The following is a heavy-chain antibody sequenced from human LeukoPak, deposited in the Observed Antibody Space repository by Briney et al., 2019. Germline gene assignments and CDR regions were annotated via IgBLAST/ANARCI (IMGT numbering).Heavy chain of an antibody. CDR1: GFIFSSYA. CDR3: AKDRGNWNSDAFDI. J-gene: IGHJ3*02. V-gene: IGHV3-23*01. D-gene: IGHD1-7*01. Sequence: GGSLRLSCAASGFIFSSYAMTWVRQAPGKGLEWVSSISHKGENTYYADSVKGRFTISRDNSRNTLYLQMNSLRAEDTAVYYCAKDRGNWNSDAFDIWGQGTMVTVSS. CDR2: ISHKGENT.